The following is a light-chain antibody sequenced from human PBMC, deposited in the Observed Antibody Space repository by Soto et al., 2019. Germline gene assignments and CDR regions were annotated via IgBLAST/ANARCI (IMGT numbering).Light chain of an antibody. CDR2: GAS. CDR1: QSVSSN. CDR3: QQYNFWPLT. J-gene: IGKJ1*01. Sequence: EIVMTQPPATLSVSPVEGATLSCRASQSVSSNLAWYQQKPGQAPRLLISGASTRATGIPARFSGSGSGTEFTLTISSLQSEELAVYDCQQYNFWPLTVGHGTKGDIK. V-gene: IGKV3-15*01.